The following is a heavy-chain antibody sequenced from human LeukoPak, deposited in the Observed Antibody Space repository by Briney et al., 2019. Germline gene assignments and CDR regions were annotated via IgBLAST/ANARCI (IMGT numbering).Heavy chain of an antibody. Sequence: ASVKVSCKASGYTFTGYYIHWVRQAPGQGLEWMGWINPNSGGTNYAQKFQGRVTMTRDTSISTAYMELSRLRSDDTAVYYCASTGTRKGSITMVRGPHQNWFDPWGQGTLVTVSS. V-gene: IGHV1-2*02. J-gene: IGHJ5*02. CDR1: GYTFTGYY. D-gene: IGHD3-10*01. CDR3: ASTGTRKGSITMVRGPHQNWFDP. CDR2: INPNSGGT.